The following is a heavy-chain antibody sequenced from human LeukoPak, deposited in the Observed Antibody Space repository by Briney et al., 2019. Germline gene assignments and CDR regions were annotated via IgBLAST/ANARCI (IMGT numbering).Heavy chain of an antibody. V-gene: IGHV3-15*01. CDR3: TTWDGVD. Sequence: GGSLRLSCAASGFSFSYYSMIWVRQAPGKGLEWLGHIKSKSDGGTTDCAAPFKGRFTISRDDSKNTLYLQMNSLKTEDTAVYYCTTWDGVDWGQGTMVTVSS. D-gene: IGHD1-26*01. CDR1: GFSFSYYS. CDR2: IKSKSDGGTT. J-gene: IGHJ3*01.